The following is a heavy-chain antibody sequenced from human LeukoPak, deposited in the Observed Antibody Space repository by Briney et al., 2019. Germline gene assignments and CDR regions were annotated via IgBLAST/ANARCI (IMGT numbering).Heavy chain of an antibody. CDR3: VRGQTIDY. D-gene: IGHD3-3*01. CDR2: IKSDGSGI. Sequence: GGSLTLSCTTSGFAFSNYWMYWVRQAPGKGLVWVSRIKSDGSGITYTDSVEGRFTISRDNVKNTLYLQMNSLRGEDTAVYYCVRGQTIDYWGQGTLVTVSS. V-gene: IGHV3-74*01. J-gene: IGHJ4*02. CDR1: GFAFSNYW.